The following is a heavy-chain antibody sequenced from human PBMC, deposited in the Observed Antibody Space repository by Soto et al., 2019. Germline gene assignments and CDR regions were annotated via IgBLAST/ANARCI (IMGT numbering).Heavy chain of an antibody. CDR3: ARDRNVYYDSSGYPSPFDY. CDR2: ISYDGSNK. V-gene: IGHV3-30*03. CDR1: GFTFSSYG. D-gene: IGHD3-22*01. J-gene: IGHJ4*02. Sequence: GGSLRLSCAASGFTFSSYGMHWVRQAPGKGLEWVAVISYDGSNKYYADSVKGRFTISRDNSKNTLYLQMNSLRAEDTAVYYCARDRNVYYDSSGYPSPFDYWGQGTLVTVSS.